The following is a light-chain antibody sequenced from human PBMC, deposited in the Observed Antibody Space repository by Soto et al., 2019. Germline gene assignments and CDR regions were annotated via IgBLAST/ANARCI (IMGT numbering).Light chain of an antibody. CDR1: SSDIGGYTY. CDR3: CSFAGPQSFEV. J-gene: IGLJ1*01. Sequence: QSALTQPRSVSGSPAQSVTMSCTGTSSDIGGYTYVSWYQQHPPKAPKVIIYDVSERPSGVPDRFSGSKSGNTASLTISGLQPEDEADYYCCSFAGPQSFEVFGEGTKVTVL. CDR2: DVS. V-gene: IGLV2-11*01.